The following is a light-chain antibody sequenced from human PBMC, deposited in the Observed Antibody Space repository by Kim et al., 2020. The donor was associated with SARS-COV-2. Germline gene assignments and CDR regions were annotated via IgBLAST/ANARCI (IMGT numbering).Light chain of an antibody. Sequence: QWPGRAPILVLYRDKERPSWIPARFSCSRSGTTLTFTITGVQTEDEADYFCHSSDISGTSWIFGWGTHLPVL. J-gene: IGLJ2*01. V-gene: IGLV3-25*03. CDR3: HSSDISGTSWI. CDR2: RDK.